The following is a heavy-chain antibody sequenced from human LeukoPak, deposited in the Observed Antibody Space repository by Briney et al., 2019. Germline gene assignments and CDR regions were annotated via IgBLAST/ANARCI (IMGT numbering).Heavy chain of an antibody. Sequence: PGGSLRRSCAASGFTFSTYFMHWVRQAPGKGLVWVSRINSDGSTTSHADSVKGRFTISRDNAKNTLYLQMDSLRAEDTAVYFCARGVHYGSDYWGQGTLVTVSS. J-gene: IGHJ4*02. V-gene: IGHV3-74*01. CDR1: GFTFSTYF. D-gene: IGHD4-17*01. CDR3: ARGVHYGSDY. CDR2: INSDGSTT.